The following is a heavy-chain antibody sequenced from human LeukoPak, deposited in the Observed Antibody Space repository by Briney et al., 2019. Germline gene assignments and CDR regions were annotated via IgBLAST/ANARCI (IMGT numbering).Heavy chain of an antibody. Sequence: GGSLRLSCAASGFTFSSYWMHWVRQAPGKGLVWVSRINSDGFSTNYADSVKGRFTISRDNAKNSLYLQMNSLRAEDTAVYYCARDGCSSTSCYDYWGQGTLVTVSS. CDR3: ARDGCSSTSCYDY. V-gene: IGHV3-74*01. D-gene: IGHD2-2*01. CDR1: GFTFSSYW. J-gene: IGHJ4*02. CDR2: INSDGFST.